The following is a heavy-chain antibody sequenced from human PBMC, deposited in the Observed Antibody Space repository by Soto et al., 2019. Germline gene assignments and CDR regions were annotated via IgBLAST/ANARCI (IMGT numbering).Heavy chain of an antibody. J-gene: IGHJ3*02. Sequence: QPGGSLRLSCAASGFTFDDYAMHWVRQAPGKGLEWVSGISWNSGSIGYADSVKGRFTISRDNAKNSLYLQMNSLRAEDTALYYCAKAWGPAAMYAFDIWGQGTMVTVSS. V-gene: IGHV3-9*01. D-gene: IGHD2-2*01. CDR1: GFTFDDYA. CDR2: ISWNSGSI. CDR3: AKAWGPAAMYAFDI.